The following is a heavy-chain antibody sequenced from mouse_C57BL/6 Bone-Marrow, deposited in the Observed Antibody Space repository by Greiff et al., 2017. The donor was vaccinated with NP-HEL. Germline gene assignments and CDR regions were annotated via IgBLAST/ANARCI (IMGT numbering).Heavy chain of an antibody. J-gene: IGHJ2*01. CDR1: GYTFTSYG. CDR3: ARWGLDY. CDR2: IYPRSGNT. Sequence: QVQLKQSGAELVRTGASVKPSCMVPGYTFTSYGISWVKQRTGQGLEWIGEIYPRSGNTYYKEKIKGKATLTPDKSSSTAYMELRSLTSEDSAVYFCARWGLDYWGQGTTLTVSS. V-gene: IGHV1-81*01.